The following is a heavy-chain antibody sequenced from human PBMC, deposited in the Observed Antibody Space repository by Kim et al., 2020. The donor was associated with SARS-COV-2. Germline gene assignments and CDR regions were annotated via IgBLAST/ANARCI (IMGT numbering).Heavy chain of an antibody. CDR2: IKPDGSET. J-gene: IGHJ4*02. CDR1: GFTFSGFW. Sequence: GGSLRLFCAASGFTFSGFWMTWVRQAPGKGLEWVATIKPDGSETFYVDSVKGRFTISKDNAKNSLFLQMSSLREEDTAVYFCVGSAGIYWGQGTLVTVSS. CDR3: VGSAGIY. V-gene: IGHV3-7*01. D-gene: IGHD3-10*01.